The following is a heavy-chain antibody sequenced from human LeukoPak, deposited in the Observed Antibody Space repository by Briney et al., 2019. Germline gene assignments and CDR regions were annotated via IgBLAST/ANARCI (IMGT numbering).Heavy chain of an antibody. CDR2: IYYTGST. Sequence: SETLSLTCTVSGGSISTSRYYWGWIRQPPGKGLEWIGSIYYTGSTYYNPSLKSRVAISVDTSKHQFSLRLSSVTAADTAVYYCARHGRDMITFGPKGPYNWFDPWGQGTLVTVSS. J-gene: IGHJ5*02. V-gene: IGHV4-39*01. CDR3: ARHGRDMITFGPKGPYNWFDP. CDR1: GGSISTSRYY. D-gene: IGHD3-16*01.